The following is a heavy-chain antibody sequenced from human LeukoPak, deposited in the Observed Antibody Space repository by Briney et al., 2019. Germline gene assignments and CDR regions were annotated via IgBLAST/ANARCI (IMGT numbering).Heavy chain of an antibody. CDR1: GGSISSYY. CDR3: ARDTMTTGFDI. Sequence: SETLSLTCTVSGGSISSYYWSWIRQPPGEGLEWIGYIYYSGSTNYNPSLKSRVTISVDTSKNQFSLKLSSVTAADTAVYYCARDTMTTGFDIWGQGTMVTVSS. CDR2: IYYSGST. D-gene: IGHD4-17*01. V-gene: IGHV4-59*01. J-gene: IGHJ3*02.